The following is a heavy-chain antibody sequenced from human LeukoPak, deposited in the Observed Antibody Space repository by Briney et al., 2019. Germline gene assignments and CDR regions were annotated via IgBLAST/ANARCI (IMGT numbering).Heavy chain of an antibody. CDR1: GGSISSYC. D-gene: IGHD6-19*01. V-gene: IGHV4-59*01. J-gene: IGHJ4*02. Sequence: PSETLSLTCTVSGGSISSYCWSWIRQPPGKGLEWIGYIYYSGSTNYNPSLKSRVTISVDTSKNQFSLKLSSVTAADTAVYYCARVRGEQWLEIIDYWGQGTLVTVSS. CDR3: ARVRGEQWLEIIDY. CDR2: IYYSGST.